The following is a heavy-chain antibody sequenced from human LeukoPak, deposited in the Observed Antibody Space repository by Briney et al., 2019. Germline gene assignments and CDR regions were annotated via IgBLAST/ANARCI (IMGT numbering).Heavy chain of an antibody. J-gene: IGHJ4*02. V-gene: IGHV1-69*05. D-gene: IGHD3-10*01. CDR2: IIPIFGTA. CDR3: ARDRLYGSGSSQPFDY. Sequence: SVKVSCKASGGTFSSYAISWVRQAPGQGLEWMGRIIPIFGTANYAQKFQGRVTITTDESTSTAYMELSSLRSEDTAVYYCARDRLYGSGSSQPFDYWGQGTLVTVSS. CDR1: GGTFSSYA.